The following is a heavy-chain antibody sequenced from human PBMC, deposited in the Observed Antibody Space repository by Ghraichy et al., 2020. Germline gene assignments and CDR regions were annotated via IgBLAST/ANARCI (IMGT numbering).Heavy chain of an antibody. CDR1: GGSISSYY. J-gene: IGHJ5*02. D-gene: IGHD3-3*01. V-gene: IGHV4-4*07. CDR2: IYTSGST. Sequence: SETLSLTCTVSGGSISSYYWSWIRQPAGKGLEWIGRIYTSGSTNYNPSLKSRVTMSVDTSKNQFSLKLSSVTAADTAVYYCARDLPVLRFLEWSHTPSTVDGENWFDPWGQGTLVTVSS. CDR3: ARDLPVLRFLEWSHTPSTVDGENWFDP.